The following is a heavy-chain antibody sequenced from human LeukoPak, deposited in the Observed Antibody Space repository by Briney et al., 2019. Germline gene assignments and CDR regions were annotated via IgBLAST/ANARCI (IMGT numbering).Heavy chain of an antibody. J-gene: IGHJ3*01. CDR3: ARKASGAFDF. CDR1: GGSFSGYC. CDR2: INQGGST. V-gene: IGHV4-34*01. Sequence: SETLSLTCAVYGGSFSGYCWSWIRQPPATGLERIGVINQGGSTNYNPSVKSRVTRSEDTDKIQFSLKLSSVTAADTAVYYCARKASGAFDFWVQGTMVTVSS. D-gene: IGHD7-27*01.